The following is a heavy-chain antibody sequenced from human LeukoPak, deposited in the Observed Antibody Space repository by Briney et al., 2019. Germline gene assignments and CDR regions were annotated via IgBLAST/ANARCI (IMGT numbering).Heavy chain of an antibody. CDR2: FDPEDGET. D-gene: IGHD3-22*01. J-gene: IGHJ6*03. CDR1: GYTLTELS. V-gene: IGHV1-24*01. Sequence: ASVKVSCKVSGYTLTELSMHWVRQAPGKGLEWMGGFDPEDGETIYAQKFQGRVTMTEDTSTDTAYMELSSLRSEDTAVYYCAVHRYYYDSGGYYYYYMDVWGKGTTVTVSS. CDR3: AVHRYYYDSGGYYYYYMDV.